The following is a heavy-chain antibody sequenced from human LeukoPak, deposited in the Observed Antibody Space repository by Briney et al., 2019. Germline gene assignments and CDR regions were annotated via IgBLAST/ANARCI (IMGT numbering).Heavy chain of an antibody. Sequence: GGSLRLSCAASGFTFSGYSMTWVRQAPGKGLEWVSYISGSGTNIYNADSVKVRFTISRDNAKNSMYLQLNSLRDEDTAVYYCVRETAYSFDCWGQGTLVTVS. CDR1: GFTFSGYS. V-gene: IGHV3-48*02. D-gene: IGHD1-14*01. J-gene: IGHJ4*02. CDR3: VRETAYSFDC. CDR2: ISGSGTNI.